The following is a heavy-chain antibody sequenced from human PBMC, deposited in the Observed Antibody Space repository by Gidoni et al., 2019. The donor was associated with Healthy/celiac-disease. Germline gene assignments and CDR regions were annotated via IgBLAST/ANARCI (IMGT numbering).Heavy chain of an antibody. CDR3: AKGYCSSTSCYSDY. D-gene: IGHD2-2*02. CDR1: GFTFDDYT. V-gene: IGHV3-43*01. CDR2: ISWDGGST. Sequence: EVQLVESGGVVVQPGGSLRLSCAASGFTFDDYTMHWVRQAPGKGLEWVSLISWDGGSTYYADSVKGRFTISRDNSKNSLYLQMNSLRTEDTALYYCAKGYCSSTSCYSDYWGQGTLVTVSS. J-gene: IGHJ4*02.